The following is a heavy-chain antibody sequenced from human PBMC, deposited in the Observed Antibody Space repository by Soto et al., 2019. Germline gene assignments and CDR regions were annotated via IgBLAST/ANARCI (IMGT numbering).Heavy chain of an antibody. CDR1: SGYISSSNW. CDR2: IYHSGST. Sequence: SETLSLTCAVSSGYISSSNWWRWVRQPPGKGREWIGEIYHSGSTNYNPSLKSRVTISVDKSKNQFSLKLSSVTAADTAVYYCARGAVVVAASYYYYMEVWGKGTTVTVSS. D-gene: IGHD2-15*01. V-gene: IGHV4-4*02. J-gene: IGHJ6*03. CDR3: ARGAVVVAASYYYYMEV.